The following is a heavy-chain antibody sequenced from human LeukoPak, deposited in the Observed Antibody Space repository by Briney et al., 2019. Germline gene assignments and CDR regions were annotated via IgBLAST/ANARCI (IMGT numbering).Heavy chain of an antibody. CDR1: GFTVSSNY. D-gene: IGHD1-20*01. J-gene: IGHJ6*02. CDR3: ARDVTGDYGMDV. V-gene: IGHV3-66*01. CDR2: IYSGGST. Sequence: QPGGSPRLSCAASGFTVSSNYMSWVRQAPGKGLEWVSVIYSGGSTYYADSVKGRFTISRDNSKNTLYLQMNSLRAGDTAVCYCARDVTGDYGMDVWGQGTTVTVSS.